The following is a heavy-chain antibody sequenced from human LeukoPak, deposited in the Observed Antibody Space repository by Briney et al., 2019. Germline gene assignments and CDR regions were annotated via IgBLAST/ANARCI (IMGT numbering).Heavy chain of an antibody. CDR2: INPAGSDT. CDR3: GRFGYVAAVDL. D-gene: IGHD2-15*01. CDR1: GFSFNSYR. J-gene: IGHJ4*02. Sequence: GGSLRLSCAASGFSFNSYRMTWGRQAPGRGLEWVANINPAGSDTYYVDPVKGRFTISRDNAKNLVYLQMNSLRAEDTAVYSCGRFGYVAAVDLWGQGTLVTVSS. V-gene: IGHV3-7*01.